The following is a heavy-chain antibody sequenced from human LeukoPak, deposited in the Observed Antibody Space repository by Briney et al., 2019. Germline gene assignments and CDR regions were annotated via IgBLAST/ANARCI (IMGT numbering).Heavy chain of an antibody. CDR2: IYPGDSDT. V-gene: IGHV5-51*01. D-gene: IGHD2-15*01. J-gene: IGHJ6*03. CDR1: GYSFTSYW. Sequence: GESLKISCKGSGYSFTSYWIGWVRQMPGKGLEWMGIIYPGDSDTRYSPSFQGQVTISADKSISTAYLQWSSLKASDTTMYYCARLGLPQEGYYYYYMDVWGKGTTVTVSS. CDR3: ARLGLPQEGYYYYYMDV.